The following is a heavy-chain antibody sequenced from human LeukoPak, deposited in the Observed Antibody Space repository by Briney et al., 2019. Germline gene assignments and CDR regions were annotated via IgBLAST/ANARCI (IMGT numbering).Heavy chain of an antibody. CDR1: GGSISSGDYY. CDR3: AREKAVYGSGSYLF. CDR2: IYYSGST. J-gene: IGHJ4*02. D-gene: IGHD3-10*01. V-gene: IGHV4-30-4*01. Sequence: SQTLSLTCTVSGGSISSGDYYWGWLRQPPGRGLEWVGYIYYSGSTYDNPSLKSRITISVDTSKNQFSLKLSSVTAADTAVYYCAREKAVYGSGSYLFWGRGTLVTVSS.